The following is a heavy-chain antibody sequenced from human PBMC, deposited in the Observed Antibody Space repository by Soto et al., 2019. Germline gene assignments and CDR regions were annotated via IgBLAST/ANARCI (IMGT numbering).Heavy chain of an antibody. CDR2: IIPIFGTA. CDR1: GGTFSSYA. CDR3: ARSSPVVGATPYYFDY. J-gene: IGHJ4*02. D-gene: IGHD1-26*01. V-gene: IGHV1-69*13. Sequence: SVKVSCKASGGTFSSYAISWVRQAPGQGLEWMGGIIPIFGTANYAQKFQGRVTITADESTSTAYMELSSLRSEDTAVYYCARSSPVVGATPYYFDYWGQGTLVTVSS.